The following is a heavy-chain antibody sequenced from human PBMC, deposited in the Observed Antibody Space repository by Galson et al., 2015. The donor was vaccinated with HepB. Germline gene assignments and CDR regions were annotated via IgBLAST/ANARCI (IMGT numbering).Heavy chain of an antibody. J-gene: IGHJ6*02. D-gene: IGHD3-10*01. CDR1: RFTFRSYS. CDR3: ARDRAPYGSGSYYYYYSMDV. V-gene: IGHV3-21*01. CDR2: ISSTSSYT. Sequence: SLRLSCAASRFTFRSYSMNWVRQAPGKGLEWVSSISSTSSYTYYADSVKGRFTISRDNAKNSLYLQMNSLRAEDTAVYYCARDRAPYGSGSYYYYYSMDVWGQGTTVTVSS.